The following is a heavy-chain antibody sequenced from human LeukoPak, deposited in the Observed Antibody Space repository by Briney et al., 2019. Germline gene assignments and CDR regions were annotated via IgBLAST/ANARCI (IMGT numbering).Heavy chain of an antibody. CDR3: ARGPGDFDASGI. CDR2: IKENGNEQ. J-gene: IGHJ3*02. V-gene: IGHV3-7*01. D-gene: IGHD1-14*01. Sequence: PGGSLRLSCAASGFTFSSYWMSWVRQAPGKGPEWVAHIKENGNEQYYADSVKGRFTISRDNVKQSLGLQMNSLRVEDTAVYYCARGPGDFDASGIWGQGTMVTVSS. CDR1: GFTFSSYW.